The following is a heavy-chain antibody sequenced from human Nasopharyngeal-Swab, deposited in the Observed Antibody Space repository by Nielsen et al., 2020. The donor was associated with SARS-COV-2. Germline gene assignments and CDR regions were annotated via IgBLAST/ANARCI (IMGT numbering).Heavy chain of an antibody. V-gene: IGHV3-23*01. D-gene: IGHD5-18*01. J-gene: IGHJ6*02. CDR1: GFSFSNYG. CDR3: AFVDTTLLGYYYSGMDV. CDR2: LSGRGGGT. Sequence: GESLKISCAASGFSFSNYGMSWVRQAPGKGLEWVSSLSGRGGGTQYADSVKGRFTISRDNSKNTLLLQMTSLRAEDTAVYYCAFVDTTLLGYYYSGMDVWGQGTTVTVSS.